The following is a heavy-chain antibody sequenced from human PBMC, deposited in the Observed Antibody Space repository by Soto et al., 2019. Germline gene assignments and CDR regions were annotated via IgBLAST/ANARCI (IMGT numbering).Heavy chain of an antibody. D-gene: IGHD5-12*01. V-gene: IGHV2-26*01. Sequence: ETLSLTCTVSGGPISPYSWSWIRQPPGKALEWLAHIFSNDEKSYSTSLKSRLTISKDTSKSQVVLTMTNMDPVDTATYYCARILGMATPYFDYWGQGTLVTVSS. J-gene: IGHJ4*02. CDR1: GGPISPYS. CDR2: IFSNDEK. CDR3: ARILGMATPYFDY.